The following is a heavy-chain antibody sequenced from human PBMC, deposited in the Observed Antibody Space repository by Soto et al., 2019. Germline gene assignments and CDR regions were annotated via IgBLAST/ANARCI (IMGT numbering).Heavy chain of an antibody. V-gene: IGHV4-59*08. D-gene: IGHD3-22*01. J-gene: IGHJ4*02. CDR3: ARQDSSGYGFDY. Sequence: QVQLQESGPGLVKPSETLSLTCTVSGGSISSFDWNWIRQPPGKGLEWIGYISYSGSTNYNPSLKSRVTISVDTSKTQFSLKLSSVTATDTAVYYCARQDSSGYGFDYWGQGTLVTVSS. CDR2: ISYSGST. CDR1: GGSISSFD.